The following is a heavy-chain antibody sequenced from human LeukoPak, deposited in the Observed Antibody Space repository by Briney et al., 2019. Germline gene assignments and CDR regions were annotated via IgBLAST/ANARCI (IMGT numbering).Heavy chain of an antibody. J-gene: IGHJ4*02. CDR2: INPSGGST. D-gene: IGHD6-13*01. CDR1: GYTFTSYY. Sequence: ASVKVSCKASGYTFTSYYMHWVRQAPGQGLEWMGIINPSGGSTSYAQKFQGRVTMTRDTSTSTVYMELSSLRSEDTAVYYCARLRTTSYSSSWNRFDYWGQGTLVTVSS. V-gene: IGHV1-46*01. CDR3: ARLRTTSYSSSWNRFDY.